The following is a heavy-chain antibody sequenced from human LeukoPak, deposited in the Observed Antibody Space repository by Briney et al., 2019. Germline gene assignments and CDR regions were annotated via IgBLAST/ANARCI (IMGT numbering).Heavy chain of an antibody. J-gene: IGHJ6*03. D-gene: IGHD5-24*01. V-gene: IGHV4-61*02. Sequence: SETLSLTCTVSGGSISSGSYYWSWIRQPAGKGLEWIGRIYTSGSTNYNPSLKSRVTISVDTSKNQFSLKLSSVTAADTAVYYCARDRRDGYNYYYYYYMDVWGKGSTVTISS. CDR1: GGSISSGSYY. CDR2: IYTSGST. CDR3: ARDRRDGYNYYYYYYMDV.